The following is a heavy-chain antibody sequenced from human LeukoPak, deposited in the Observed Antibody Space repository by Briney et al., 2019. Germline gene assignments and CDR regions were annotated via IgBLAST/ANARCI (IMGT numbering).Heavy chain of an antibody. D-gene: IGHD6-13*01. CDR3: ARNSSSSRAFDI. Sequence: SETLSLTCAVYGGSLSTYYRSWIRQPPGKGLEWIGQINHSGNTNYNPSLKSRVTISVDTSKNQFSLKLTSVTAANTAVYYCARNSSSSRAFDIWGQGTRVTVSS. CDR2: INHSGNT. J-gene: IGHJ3*02. V-gene: IGHV4-34*01. CDR1: GGSLSTYY.